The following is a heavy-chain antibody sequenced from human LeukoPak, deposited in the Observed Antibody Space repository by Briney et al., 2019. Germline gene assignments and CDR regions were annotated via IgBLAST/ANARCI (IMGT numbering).Heavy chain of an antibody. Sequence: SETLSLTCTVSGDSISRRGYYWSWIRQVPGKGLEWIGYTHYCWSPHYNSPLTSRQTLSEVPYNTQSSLKLNSVTAADTAVYYWARDSGHTAMAPTSYMDVWGKGTTVTVSS. CDR2: THYCWSP. CDR1: GDSISRRGYY. CDR3: ARDSGHTAMAPTSYMDV. D-gene: IGHD5-18*01. J-gene: IGHJ6*03. V-gene: IGHV4-31*03.